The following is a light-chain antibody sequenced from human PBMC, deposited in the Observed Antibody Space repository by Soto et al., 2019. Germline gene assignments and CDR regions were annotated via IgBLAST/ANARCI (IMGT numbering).Light chain of an antibody. Sequence: EIVLTQSPATLSLSPGERATLSCRASQSVSSYFAWYQQKPGQAPRLLIYDASNRATGIPARFSGGGSGTDFTLTINSLEPEDFAVYYCQQHINWPLTFGGGTKVEIK. CDR2: DAS. V-gene: IGKV3-11*01. CDR1: QSVSSY. J-gene: IGKJ4*01. CDR3: QQHINWPLT.